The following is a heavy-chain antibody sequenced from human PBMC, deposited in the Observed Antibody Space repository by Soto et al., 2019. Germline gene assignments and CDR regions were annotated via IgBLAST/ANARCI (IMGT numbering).Heavy chain of an antibody. CDR2: ISYDGSNK. V-gene: IGHV3-30-3*01. J-gene: IGHJ1*01. D-gene: IGHD2-15*01. Sequence: QVQLVESGGGVVQPGRSLRLSCAASGFTFSSYAMHWVRQAPGKGLEWVAVISYDGSNKYYADSVKGRFTISRDNSKNTLYLQMNSLRAEDTAVYYCALVPVNRIYCSGGSCYYFQHWGQGTLVTVSS. CDR1: GFTFSSYA. CDR3: ALVPVNRIYCSGGSCYYFQH.